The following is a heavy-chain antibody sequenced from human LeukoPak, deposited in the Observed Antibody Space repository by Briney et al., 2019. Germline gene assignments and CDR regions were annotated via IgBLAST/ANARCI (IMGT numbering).Heavy chain of an antibody. V-gene: IGHV1-2*02. J-gene: IGHJ6*02. CDR1: GYTFTGYY. Sequence: GASVKVSCKASGYTFTGYYMHWVRQAPGQGLEWMGWINPNSGGTNYAQKFQGRVTMTRDTSISTAYMELSRLRSDDTAVYYCARPLLTYIVDYGMDVWGQGTTVTVPS. CDR2: INPNSGGT. CDR3: ARPLLTYIVDYGMDV. D-gene: IGHD5-12*01.